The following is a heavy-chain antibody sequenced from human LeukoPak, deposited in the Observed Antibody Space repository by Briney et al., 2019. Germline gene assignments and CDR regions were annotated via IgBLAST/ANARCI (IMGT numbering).Heavy chain of an antibody. Sequence: SETLSLTCTVSGGSISSTRYYWGWIRQPPGKGLEWIGSIYHSGSTYYNPSLKSRVTISVDTSKNQFSLRLSSVTAADTAVYYCATRSPSYDYVWGSRTNYFDYWGQGTLVTVSS. CDR3: ATRSPSYDYVWGSRTNYFDY. CDR2: IYHSGST. CDR1: GGSISSTRYY. D-gene: IGHD3-16*01. V-gene: IGHV4-39*07. J-gene: IGHJ4*02.